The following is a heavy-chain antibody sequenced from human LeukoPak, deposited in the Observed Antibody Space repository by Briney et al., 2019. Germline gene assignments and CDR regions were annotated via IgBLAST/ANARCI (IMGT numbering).Heavy chain of an antibody. Sequence: PSETLSLTCAVYGESFTGYYWSWIRQSPGTGLEWIGEIDHRGNTNYNPSLTSRVTISVDTSKNQFSLRLNSVTAADTAVYYCVRGGSRILMNPRYFDYWGQGTLVTVSS. CDR3: VRGGSRILMNPRYFDY. CDR2: IDHRGNT. CDR1: GESFTGYY. J-gene: IGHJ4*02. V-gene: IGHV4-34*01. D-gene: IGHD2-15*01.